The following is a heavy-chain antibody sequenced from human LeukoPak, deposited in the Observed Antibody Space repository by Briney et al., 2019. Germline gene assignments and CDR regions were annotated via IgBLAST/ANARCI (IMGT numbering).Heavy chain of an antibody. V-gene: IGHV3-33*01. CDR3: ARESSYNWNGRYFDY. Sequence: GGSLRLSCAASGFTFSSYGMHWVRQAPGKGLEWVAVIWYDGSNKYYADSVKGRFTISRDNSKNTLYLQMSSLRAEDTAVYYCARESSYNWNGRYFDYWGQGTLVTVSS. D-gene: IGHD1-20*01. CDR1: GFTFSSYG. CDR2: IWYDGSNK. J-gene: IGHJ4*02.